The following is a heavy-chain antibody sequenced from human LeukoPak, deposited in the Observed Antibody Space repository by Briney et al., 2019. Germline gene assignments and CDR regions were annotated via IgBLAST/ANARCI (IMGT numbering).Heavy chain of an antibody. D-gene: IGHD5-18*01. CDR1: GFTFSSYG. CDR3: AKDRSDTSMVYNFDY. CDR2: ISGSGGST. Sequence: QPGGSLRLSCAASGFTFSSYGMHWVRQVPGTGLEWVSAISGSGGSTYYADSVKGRFTISRDNSKNTLYLQMNSLRAEDTALYYCAKDRSDTSMVYNFDYWGQGTLVTVSS. J-gene: IGHJ4*02. V-gene: IGHV3-23*01.